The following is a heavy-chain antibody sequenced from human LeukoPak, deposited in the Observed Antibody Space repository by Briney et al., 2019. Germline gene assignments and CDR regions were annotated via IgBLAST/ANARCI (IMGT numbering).Heavy chain of an antibody. J-gene: IGHJ4*02. CDR3: TRSSSGWYSDY. Sequence: PGGSLRLSCTASGFTFGDYGMRWVRQAPGKGLEWVGVPRSKAYGGTTEYAASVKGRFIISRHDFKSIAYLQMNSLKTEDTAVYYCTRSSSGWYSDYWGQGTLVTVSS. V-gene: IGHV3-49*04. D-gene: IGHD6-19*01. CDR1: GFTFGDYG. CDR2: PRSKAYGGTT.